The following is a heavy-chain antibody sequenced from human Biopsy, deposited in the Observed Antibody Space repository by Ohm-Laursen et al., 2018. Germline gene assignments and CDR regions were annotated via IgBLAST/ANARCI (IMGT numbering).Heavy chain of an antibody. J-gene: IGHJ6*02. Sequence: TLSLTCTVSGGFISTYYWNWIRQPPGKALEWLARIDWDDAKFYNGSLKTRLTISKDTSENHVVLTLSDVDPVDTATYYCARIPILVVPAAIVYRHRRHLQGLDVWGQGTTVIVSS. CDR3: ARIPILVVPAAIVYRHRRHLQGLDV. CDR2: IDWDDAK. D-gene: IGHD2-2*02. CDR1: GGFISTYYW. V-gene: IGHV2-70*04.